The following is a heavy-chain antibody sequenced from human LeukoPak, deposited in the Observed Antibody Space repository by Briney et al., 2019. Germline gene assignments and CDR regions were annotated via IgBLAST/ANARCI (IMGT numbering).Heavy chain of an antibody. Sequence: SETLSLTCTVSGGSISSSSYYWGGIRQPPGKGLEWIGSIYYSGSTYYNPSLKSRVTISVDTSKNQFSLKLSSVTAADTAVYYCARHNVLFDYWGQGTLVTVSS. CDR3: ARHNVLFDY. V-gene: IGHV4-39*01. J-gene: IGHJ4*02. CDR2: IYYSGST. D-gene: IGHD6-6*01. CDR1: GGSISSSSYY.